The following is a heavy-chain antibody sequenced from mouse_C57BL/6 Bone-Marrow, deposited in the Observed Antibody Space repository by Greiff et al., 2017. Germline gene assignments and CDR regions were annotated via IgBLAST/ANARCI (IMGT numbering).Heavy chain of an antibody. CDR2: IYPGSGST. V-gene: IGHV1-55*01. Sequence: VQLQQPGAELVKPGASVKMSCKASGYTFTSYWITWVKQRPGQGLEWIGDIYPGSGSTNYNEKFKSKATLTVDTSSITAYMQLSSLTSEDSAVYYCARPDYSNYWYFDVWGTGTTVTVSS. J-gene: IGHJ1*03. D-gene: IGHD2-5*01. CDR3: ARPDYSNYWYFDV. CDR1: GYTFTSYW.